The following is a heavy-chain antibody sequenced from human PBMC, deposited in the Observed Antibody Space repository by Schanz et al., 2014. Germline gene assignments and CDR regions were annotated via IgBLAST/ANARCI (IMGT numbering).Heavy chain of an antibody. CDR1: GLIFSNYV. Sequence: EVQLLESGGGLVQPGGSLKLSCAASGLIFSNYVMSWVRQAPGKGLEWVSTIGTSGGTNYAESVKGRFTISRDNSKNSLFLQMNSLRPEDTAVYYCARDLPRTFLFDYWGQGTLVTVSS. V-gene: IGHV3-23*01. J-gene: IGHJ4*02. CDR3: ARDLPRTFLFDY. CDR2: IGTSGGT.